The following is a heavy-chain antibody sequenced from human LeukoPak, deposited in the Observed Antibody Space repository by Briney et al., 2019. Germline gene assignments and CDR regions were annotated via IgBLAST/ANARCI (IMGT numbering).Heavy chain of an antibody. J-gene: IGHJ4*02. CDR1: GFTFSSYS. V-gene: IGHV3-21*06. CDR2: ISSGSSYI. D-gene: IGHD6-19*01. CDR3: ATKQWLAPPPDS. Sequence: GGSLRLSCAASGFTFSSYSINWVRQAPGKGLEWVSSISSGSSYIYFADSMKGRFAISRDNTQNLVYLQMNSVRDEDTAVYYCATKQWLAPPPDSWGQGTPVTVSS.